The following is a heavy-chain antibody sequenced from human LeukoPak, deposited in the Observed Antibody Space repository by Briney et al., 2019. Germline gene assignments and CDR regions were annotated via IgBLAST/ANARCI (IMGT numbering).Heavy chain of an antibody. CDR3: ARRTAGTSWFDP. D-gene: IGHD2-8*01. J-gene: IGHJ5*02. V-gene: IGHV5-51*01. CDR1: GYRFTSYW. Sequence: PGESLQISCKGSGYRFTSYWIAWVRPMPGKGLEWMGIIYPGDSDATYSPSFQGQVTISADKSISTAYLQWSSLKASDTAMYYCARRTAGTSWFDPWGQGTLVTVSS. CDR2: IYPGDSDA.